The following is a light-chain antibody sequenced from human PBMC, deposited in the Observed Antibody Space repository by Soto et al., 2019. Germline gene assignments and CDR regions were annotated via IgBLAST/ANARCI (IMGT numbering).Light chain of an antibody. CDR1: HSLLYGDGNTY. Sequence: DVEMTQSPLSLPVTLGQPASISCRSSHSLLYGDGNTYLNWFQQRAGQSPRRLIYKVSNRDSGVPDRFSGSGSDTDFTLKISRVEAEDVGVYYCMQGTHCPPTFGQGTKVEIK. J-gene: IGKJ1*01. CDR3: MQGTHCPPT. CDR2: KVS. V-gene: IGKV2-30*01.